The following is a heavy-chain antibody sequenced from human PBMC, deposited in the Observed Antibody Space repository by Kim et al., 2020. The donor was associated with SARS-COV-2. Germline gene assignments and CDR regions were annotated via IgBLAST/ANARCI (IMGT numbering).Heavy chain of an antibody. V-gene: IGHV4-39*01. Sequence: SETLSLTCTVSGGSISSSSYYWGWIRQPPGKGLEWIGSIYYSGSTYYNPSLKSRVTISVDTSKNQFSLKLSSVTAADTAVYYCANARSPGIAAAGTGYWGQGTLVTVSS. CDR2: IYYSGST. CDR1: GGSISSSSYY. D-gene: IGHD6-13*01. CDR3: ANARSPGIAAAGTGY. J-gene: IGHJ4*02.